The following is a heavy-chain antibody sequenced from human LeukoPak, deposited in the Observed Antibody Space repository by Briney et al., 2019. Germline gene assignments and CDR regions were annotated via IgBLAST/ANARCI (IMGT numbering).Heavy chain of an antibody. J-gene: IGHJ6*02. V-gene: IGHV3-23*01. CDR3: AKDLYSSSWYPYDYYGMDV. CDR2: ISGSGGST. CDR1: GFTFSSYA. Sequence: PGGSLRLSCAASGFTFSSYAMSWVRQAPGKGLEWVSAISGSGGSTYYADSVKGRFTISRDNSKNTLYLQMNSLRAEDTAVYYCAKDLYSSSWYPYDYYGMDVWGQGTTVTVSS. D-gene: IGHD6-13*01.